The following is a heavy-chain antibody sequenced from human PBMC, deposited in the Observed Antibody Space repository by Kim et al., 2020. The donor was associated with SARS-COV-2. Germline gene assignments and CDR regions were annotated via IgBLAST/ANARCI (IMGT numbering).Heavy chain of an antibody. CDR2: ISGSGGST. Sequence: GGSLRLSCAASGFTFSSYAMSWVRQAPGKGLEWVSAISGSGGSTYYADSVKGRFATSRDNSKNTLYLQMNSLRAEDTAVYYCAKDSPWDGWYVLGWFDPWGQGTLVTVSS. CDR3: AKDSPWDGWYVLGWFDP. V-gene: IGHV3-23*01. CDR1: GFTFSSYA. D-gene: IGHD6-19*01. J-gene: IGHJ5*02.